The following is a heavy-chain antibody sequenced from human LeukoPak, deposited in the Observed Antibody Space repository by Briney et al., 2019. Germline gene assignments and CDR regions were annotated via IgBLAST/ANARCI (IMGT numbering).Heavy chain of an antibody. J-gene: IGHJ4*02. V-gene: IGHV3-23*01. D-gene: IGHD3-22*01. CDR2: ISGSGGST. Sequence: GGSLRLSCAASGFTFSSYAMSWVRQAPGKGLEWVSAISGSGGSTYYADSVKGRFTISRDNAKNSLYLQMDSLRAEDTAVYYCARASPRITMIVVVWGQGTLVTVSS. CDR3: ARASPRITMIVVV. CDR1: GFTFSSYA.